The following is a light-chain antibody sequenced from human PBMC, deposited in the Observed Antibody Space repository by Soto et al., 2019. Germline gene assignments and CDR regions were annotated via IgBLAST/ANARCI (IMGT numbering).Light chain of an antibody. Sequence: QSVLAQPASVSGSPGQSITISCTGTSSDIGAYNYVSWYQHHPGQAPKLVIFEVSNRPSGISNRFSGSKFGSTASLTISGLQPDDEADYYCALYSGRVTFVFGTGTKLTVL. CDR3: ALYSGRVTFV. CDR1: SSDIGAYNY. CDR2: EVS. J-gene: IGLJ1*01. V-gene: IGLV2-14*01.